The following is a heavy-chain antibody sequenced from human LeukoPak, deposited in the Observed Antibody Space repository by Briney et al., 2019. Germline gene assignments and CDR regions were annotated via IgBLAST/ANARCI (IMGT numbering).Heavy chain of an antibody. Sequence: GESLKISCKGSGFSFTSYWIGWVRQMPGKGLEWMGIIYPGDSDTRYSPSFQGLVTISVDTSISTAYLQWSSLKASDTAMYYCARSWVAGYGTVLDYWGQGTLVTVSS. CDR2: IYPGDSDT. CDR3: ARSWVAGYGTVLDY. V-gene: IGHV5-51*01. J-gene: IGHJ4*02. CDR1: GFSFTSYW. D-gene: IGHD6-19*01.